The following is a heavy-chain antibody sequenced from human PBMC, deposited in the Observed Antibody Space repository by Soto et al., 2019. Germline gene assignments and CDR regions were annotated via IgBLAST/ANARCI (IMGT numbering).Heavy chain of an antibody. Sequence: GGSLRLSCAAAGLTFSSYPMRWVRQAPGKGLEWVSGIDGSGAATSHADSVKGRFTISRDNSKNTLYLQMNSLRAEDTAVYYCAKRFGYSSGAFEYWGLGTLVTVSS. D-gene: IGHD5-18*01. V-gene: IGHV3-23*01. J-gene: IGHJ4*02. CDR2: IDGSGAAT. CDR3: AKRFGYSSGAFEY. CDR1: GLTFSSYP.